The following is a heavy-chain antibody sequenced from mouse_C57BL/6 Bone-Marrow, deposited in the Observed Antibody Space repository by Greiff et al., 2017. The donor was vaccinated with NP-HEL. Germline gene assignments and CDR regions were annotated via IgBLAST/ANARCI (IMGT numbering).Heavy chain of an antibody. J-gene: IGHJ3*01. CDR3: AREGYSPAWFAY. CDR2: INPNYGTT. V-gene: IGHV1-39*01. Sequence: VQLKESGPELVKPGASVKISCKASGYSFTDYNMNWVKQSNGKSLEWIGVINPNYGTTSYNQTFKGKATLTVDQSSSTAYMQLNSLTSEDSAVDYCAREGYSPAWFAYWGQGTLVTVSA. D-gene: IGHD2-12*01. CDR1: GYSFTDYN.